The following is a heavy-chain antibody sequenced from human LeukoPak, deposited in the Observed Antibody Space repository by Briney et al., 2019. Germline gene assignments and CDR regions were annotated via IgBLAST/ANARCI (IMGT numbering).Heavy chain of an antibody. D-gene: IGHD3-3*01. CDR2: IYYSGTT. J-gene: IGHJ3*02. Sequence: PSQTLSLTCTVSGDSISSGDYYWSWVRQPPGKGLEWIGFIYYSGTTYYNPSLKSRITISIDTSKSQFSLKLSSVTAADTAVYYCARDRTLRAFDIWSQGTMVTVSS. CDR1: GDSISSGDYY. CDR3: ARDRTLRAFDI. V-gene: IGHV4-30-4*08.